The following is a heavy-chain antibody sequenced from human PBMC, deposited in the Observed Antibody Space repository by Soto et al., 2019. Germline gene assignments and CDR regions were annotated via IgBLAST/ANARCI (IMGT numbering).Heavy chain of an antibody. V-gene: IGHV3-74*01. CDR2: LNSDGSSR. J-gene: IGHJ6*01. CDR1: GFTFTSHW. CDR3: ARGLKNKYGMDV. Sequence: EVQLVESGGGLVQPGGSLRLSCAASGFTFTSHWMHWVRQAPGKGLVWVSRLNSDGSSRYYGDSMEGRFTISRDNAKNTVYLQINSLRDEDTAVYYCARGLKNKYGMDVW.